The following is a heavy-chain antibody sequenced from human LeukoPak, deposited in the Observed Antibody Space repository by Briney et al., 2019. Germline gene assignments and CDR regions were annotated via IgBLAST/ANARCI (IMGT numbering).Heavy chain of an antibody. CDR1: GYTFTGYH. V-gene: IGHV1-46*01. Sequence: ASVNVSCKASGYTFTGYHMYWVRQAPGQGLEWMGLINPDGGNTNYAQNFQGRVTLTRDTSTSTVYMELSSLRSEDTAIYYCARIRDGYNDAYDLWGQGTVVTVPS. D-gene: IGHD5-24*01. J-gene: IGHJ3*01. CDR2: INPDGGNT. CDR3: ARIRDGYNDAYDL.